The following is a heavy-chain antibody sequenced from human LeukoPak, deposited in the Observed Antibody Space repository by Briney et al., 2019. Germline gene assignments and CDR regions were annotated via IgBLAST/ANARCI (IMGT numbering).Heavy chain of an antibody. CDR2: IIPIFGTA. CDR3: ASAQKRHLPGFIAAAGTRYYYYYYMDV. Sequence: PGGSLRLSCAASGFTFSSYAISWVRQAPGQGLEWMGGIIPIFGTANYAQKFQGRVTITADKSTSTAYMELSSLRSEDTAVYYCASAQKRHLPGFIAAAGTRYYYYYYMDVWGKGTTVTVSS. CDR1: GFTFSSYA. D-gene: IGHD6-13*01. V-gene: IGHV1-69*06. J-gene: IGHJ6*03.